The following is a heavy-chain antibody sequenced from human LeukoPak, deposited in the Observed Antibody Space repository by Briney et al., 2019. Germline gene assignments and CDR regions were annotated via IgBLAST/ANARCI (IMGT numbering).Heavy chain of an antibody. V-gene: IGHV1-2*02. CDR3: ARGITGAYWRFDY. J-gene: IGHJ4*02. D-gene: IGHD1-26*01. CDR2: DNPNSGGT. Sequence: ASVKVSCKASGDSFIDYYMHWVRHAPGQGLEWMGWDNPNSGGTNYAQKFQGRVTMTRDTSISTAYMELSRLRSDDTAVYYCARGITGAYWRFDYWGQGTLVTVSS. CDR1: GDSFIDYY.